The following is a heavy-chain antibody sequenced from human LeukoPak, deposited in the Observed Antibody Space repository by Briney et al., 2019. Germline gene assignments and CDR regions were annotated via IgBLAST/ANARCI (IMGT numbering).Heavy chain of an antibody. J-gene: IGHJ4*02. V-gene: IGHV3-64*02. CDR3: ASDLTGTGDY. CDR2: ITSNGGTT. Sequence: GGSLRLSCDASGFTFSSYAMHWLRQAPGKGLEYVSSITSNGGTTYYADSVKGRFTISRDNSKNTLYLQMGSLRAEDMAVYYCASDLTGTGDYWGQGTLVTVSS. CDR1: GFTFSSYA. D-gene: IGHD1-20*01.